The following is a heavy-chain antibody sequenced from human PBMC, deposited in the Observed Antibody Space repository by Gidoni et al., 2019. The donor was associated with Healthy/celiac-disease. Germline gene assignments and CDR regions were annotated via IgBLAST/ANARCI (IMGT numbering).Heavy chain of an antibody. D-gene: IGHD3-9*01. CDR2: ISAYNGNT. J-gene: IGHJ6*02. CDR1: GYTFTSYG. CDR3: ARDPTGYYGPTYYYYGMDV. V-gene: IGHV1-18*01. Sequence: QVQLVQSGAEVKKPGASVKVSCKASGYTFTSYGISWVRQAPGQGLEWMGWISAYNGNTNYAQKLQGRVTMTTDTSTNTAYMELRSLRSDDTAVYYCARDPTGYYGPTYYYYGMDVWGQGTTVTVSS.